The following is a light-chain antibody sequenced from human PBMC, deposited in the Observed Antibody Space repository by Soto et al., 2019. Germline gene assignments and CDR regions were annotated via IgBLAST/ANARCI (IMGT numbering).Light chain of an antibody. J-gene: IGKJ4*01. CDR2: GAS. Sequence: EIVLTQSPGTLSLSPGEGGTLSCRASQSISSSYLAWYQQKPAQAPRLLIYGASTRATGIPARFSGGGSGTEFTLTISSLQSADFAVYYCQQYNDWPLTFGGGTKVEIK. V-gene: IGKV3-15*01. CDR3: QQYNDWPLT. CDR1: QSISSSY.